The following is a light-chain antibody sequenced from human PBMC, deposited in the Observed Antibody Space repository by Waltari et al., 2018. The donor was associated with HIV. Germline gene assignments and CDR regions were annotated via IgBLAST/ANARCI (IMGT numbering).Light chain of an antibody. J-gene: IGLJ3*02. CDR3: CSYAGSYTWV. CDR1: SSDVGGYNY. Sequence: QSALTQPRSVSGSPGQSVTISCTGTSSDVGGYNYVSGYQQHPGKAPKLMIYDVRKRPSGVPDRFSGSKSGNTASLTISGLQAEDEADYYCCSYAGSYTWVFGGGTKLTVL. CDR2: DVR. V-gene: IGLV2-11*01.